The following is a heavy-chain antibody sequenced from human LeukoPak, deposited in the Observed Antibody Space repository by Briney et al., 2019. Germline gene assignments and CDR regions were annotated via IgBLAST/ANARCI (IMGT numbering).Heavy chain of an antibody. J-gene: IGHJ4*02. CDR2: INHSGST. CDR3: ASLPHYYDSSGYSDY. D-gene: IGHD3-22*01. Sequence: SETLSPTCAVYGGSFSGYYWSWIRQPPGKGLEWIGEINHSGSTNYNPSLKSRVTISVDTSKNQFSLKLSSVTAADTAVYYCASLPHYYDSSGYSDYWGQGTLVTVSS. V-gene: IGHV4-34*01. CDR1: GGSFSGYY.